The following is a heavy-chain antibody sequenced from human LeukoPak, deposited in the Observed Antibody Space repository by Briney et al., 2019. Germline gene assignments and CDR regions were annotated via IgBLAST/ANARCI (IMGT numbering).Heavy chain of an antibody. J-gene: IGHJ5*02. Sequence: SETLSLTCTVSGGSISSSSYYWGWIRQPPGKGLEWIGSIYYSGSTYYNPSLKSRVTISVDTSKNQFSLKLSSVTAADTAVYYCARRSGSYSWFDPWGQEPWSPSPQ. CDR3: ARRSGSYSWFDP. V-gene: IGHV4-39*01. D-gene: IGHD1-26*01. CDR2: IYYSGST. CDR1: GGSISSSSYY.